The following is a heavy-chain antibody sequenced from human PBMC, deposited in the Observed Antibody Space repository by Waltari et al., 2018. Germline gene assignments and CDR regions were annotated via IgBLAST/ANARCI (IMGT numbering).Heavy chain of an antibody. J-gene: IGHJ4*02. V-gene: IGHV4-59*01. D-gene: IGHD6-19*01. Sequence: QVQLQESGPGLVKPSETLSLPCTVSGGSISSYYWSWIRQPPGKGLEWIGYIYYSGSTNYNPSLKSRVTISVDTSKNQFSLKLSSVTAADTAVYYCASTRDYSSGWYVGYWGQGTLVTVSS. CDR2: IYYSGST. CDR3: ASTRDYSSGWYVGY. CDR1: GGSISSYY.